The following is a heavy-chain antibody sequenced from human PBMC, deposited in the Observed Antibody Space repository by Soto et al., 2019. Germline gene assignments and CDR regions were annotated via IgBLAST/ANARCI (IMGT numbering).Heavy chain of an antibody. CDR1: GGSISSYY. V-gene: IGHV4-59*01. J-gene: IGHJ4*02. CDR3: ARGLAEYYFDY. Sequence: QVQLQESGPGLVKPSETLSLTCTVSGGSISSYYWSWIRQPPGKGLEWIGYIYYSGSSNYNPSRQSRVTISVDTSKNQFSLKLSSVTAADTAVYYCARGLAEYYFDYWGQGTLVTASS. CDR2: IYYSGSS.